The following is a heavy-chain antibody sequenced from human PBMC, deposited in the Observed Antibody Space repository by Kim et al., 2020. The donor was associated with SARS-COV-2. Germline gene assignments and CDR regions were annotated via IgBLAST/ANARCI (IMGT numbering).Heavy chain of an antibody. CDR3: ARDSRWELLPRDPTFDY. D-gene: IGHD1-26*01. J-gene: IGHJ4*02. V-gene: IGHV4-31*03. CDR2: IYYSGST. CDR1: GGSISSGGYY. Sequence: SETLSLTCTVSGGSISSGGYYWSWIRQHPGKGLEWIGYIYYSGSTYYNPSLKSRVTISVDTSKNQFSLKLSSVTAADTAVYYCARDSRWELLPRDPTFDYWGQGPLVTVSS.